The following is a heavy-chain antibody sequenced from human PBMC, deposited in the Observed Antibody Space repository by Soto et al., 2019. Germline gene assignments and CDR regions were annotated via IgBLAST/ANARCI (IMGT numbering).Heavy chain of an antibody. CDR3: ARSYGDYPYYYYYYYMDV. D-gene: IGHD4-17*01. CDR2: ISGSGGST. J-gene: IGHJ6*03. CDR1: GFTFSSYA. V-gene: IGHV3-23*01. Sequence: GGSLRLSCAASGFTFSSYAMSWVRQAPGKGLEWVSAISGSGGSTYYADSVKGRFTISRDNSKNTLYLQMNSLRAEDTAVYYCARSYGDYPYYYYYYYMDVRGKGTTVTVSS.